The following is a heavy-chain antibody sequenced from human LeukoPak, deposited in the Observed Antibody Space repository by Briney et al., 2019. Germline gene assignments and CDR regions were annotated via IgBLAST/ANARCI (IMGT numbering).Heavy chain of an antibody. CDR3: ARGPITFGGVIATPPY. CDR2: INHSGST. CDR1: GGSFSDYY. J-gene: IGHJ4*02. V-gene: IGHV4-34*01. D-gene: IGHD3-16*02. Sequence: SETLSLTCAVYGGSFSDYYWSWIRQPPGEGLEWIGEINHSGSTNYNPSLKSRVTISVDTSKNQFSLKLSSVTAADTAVYYCARGPITFGGVIATPPYWGQGTLVTVSS.